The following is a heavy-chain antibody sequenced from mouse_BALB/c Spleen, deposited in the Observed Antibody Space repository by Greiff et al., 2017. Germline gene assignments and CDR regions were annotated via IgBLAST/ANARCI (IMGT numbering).Heavy chain of an antibody. J-gene: IGHJ4*01. D-gene: IGHD2-14*01. V-gene: IGHV1-80*01. CDR1: GYAFSSYW. CDR2: IYPGDGDT. Sequence: QVQLQQSGAELVRPGSSVKISCKASGYAFSSYWMNWVTQRPGQGLEWIGQIYPGDGDTNYNGKFKGKATLTADKSSSTPYMRLSSLTSEDSAVYFSAIVRGDFYSMDYWGQGTAVTVAS. CDR3: AIVRGDFYSMDY.